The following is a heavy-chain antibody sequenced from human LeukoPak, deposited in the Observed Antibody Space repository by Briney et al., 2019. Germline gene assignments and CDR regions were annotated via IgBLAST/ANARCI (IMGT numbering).Heavy chain of an antibody. CDR3: ARAGRDGYNWFDY. CDR2: IIPILGIA. CDR1: GGTFSSYA. J-gene: IGHJ4*02. Sequence: SVKVSCKASGGTFSSYAISWVRQAPGQGLEWMGRIIPILGIANYAQKFQGRVTITADKSTSTACMELSSLRSEDTAVYYCARAGRDGYNWFDYWGQGTLVTVSS. D-gene: IGHD5-24*01. V-gene: IGHV1-69*04.